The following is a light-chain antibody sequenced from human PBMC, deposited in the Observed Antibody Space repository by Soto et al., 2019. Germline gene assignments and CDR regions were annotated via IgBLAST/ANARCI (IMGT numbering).Light chain of an antibody. V-gene: IGKV1-5*01. CDR1: QTISFS. J-gene: IGKJ1*01. CDR2: DAS. CDR3: QQYHGYSLT. Sequence: DIQITQSPSTLSASVGDRVSETWRAGQTISFSLAWYQQKPGKAPKLLIYDASTLQSGVPSRFSGSESGTEFILTISGLQPDDFATYYCQQYHGYSLTFGQGTKVDIK.